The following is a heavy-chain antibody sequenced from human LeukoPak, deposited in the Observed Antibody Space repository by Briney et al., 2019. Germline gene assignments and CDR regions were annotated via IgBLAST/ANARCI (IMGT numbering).Heavy chain of an antibody. CDR3: STDQRLKWRGGTTSSDY. Sequence: GGSLRLSCAASGFTFRNAWLSWVRQAPGTGQEWVGRKSKSDGGTTDYAAPVKGRFTISRDDSKNTLYLQMNSLKIEDAAEYYCSTDQRLKWRGGTTSSDYWGQGTLVTVSS. V-gene: IGHV3-15*01. J-gene: IGHJ4*02. CDR2: KSKSDGGTT. CDR1: GFTFRNAW. D-gene: IGHD1-1*01.